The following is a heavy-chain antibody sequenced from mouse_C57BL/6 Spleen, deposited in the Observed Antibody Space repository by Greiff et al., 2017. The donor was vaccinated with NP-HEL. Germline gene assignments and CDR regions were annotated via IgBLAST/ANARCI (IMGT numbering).Heavy chain of an antibody. V-gene: IGHV1-53*01. CDR1: GYTFTSYW. CDR3: ARSDYGSSTSWFAY. D-gene: IGHD1-1*01. CDR2: INPSNGGT. Sequence: VQLQQPGTELVKPGASVKLSCKASGYTFTSYWMHWVKQRPGQGLEWIGNINPSNGGTNYNEKFKSKATLTVDKSSSTAYMQLSSLTSEDSSVYYCARSDYGSSTSWFAYWGQGTLVTVSA. J-gene: IGHJ3*01.